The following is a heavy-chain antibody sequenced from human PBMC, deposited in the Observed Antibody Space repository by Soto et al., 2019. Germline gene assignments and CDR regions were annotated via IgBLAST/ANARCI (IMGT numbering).Heavy chain of an antibody. CDR2: ISYDGSNK. CDR3: AKDQGSSSWFYYGMDV. Sequence: QVQLVESGGGVVQPGRSLRLYCAASGFTFSSYGMHWVREAPGKGLEWVAVISYDGSNKYYADSVKGRFTISRDNSKHTLYLQMNSLRAEDTAVYYCAKDQGSSSWFYYGMDVWGQGTTVTVSS. J-gene: IGHJ6*02. CDR1: GFTFSSYG. D-gene: IGHD6-13*01. V-gene: IGHV3-30*18.